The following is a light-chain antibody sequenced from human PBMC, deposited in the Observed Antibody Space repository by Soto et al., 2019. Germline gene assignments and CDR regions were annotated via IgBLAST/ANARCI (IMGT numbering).Light chain of an antibody. CDR1: QGISSA. Sequence: AIQLTQSPSSLSASVGDRVTITCRASQGISSALAWYQQKPGKAPKLLIYDASSLDSGVPSRFSGSGSGTDFTLPLSSLQPEDFATYYLLQFNSYPITFGHGTRLEI. CDR3: LQFNSYPIT. J-gene: IGKJ5*01. V-gene: IGKV1-13*02. CDR2: DAS.